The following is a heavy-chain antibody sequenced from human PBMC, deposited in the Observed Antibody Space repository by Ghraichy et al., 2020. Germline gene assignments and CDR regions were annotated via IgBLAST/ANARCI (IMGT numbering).Heavy chain of an antibody. CDR2: IRQDGNEI. D-gene: IGHD1-1*01. CDR3: TRPRQPTYYYAMDV. Sequence: SCAASGFTFSDYWMTWVRQAPGKGLEWVANIRQDGNEIYYVDSVKGRFTISRDNAKNSLYLQMHSLRADDTADYYCTRPRQPTYYYAMDVWGQGTTVTVSS. CDR1: GFTFSDYW. J-gene: IGHJ6*02. V-gene: IGHV3-7*01.